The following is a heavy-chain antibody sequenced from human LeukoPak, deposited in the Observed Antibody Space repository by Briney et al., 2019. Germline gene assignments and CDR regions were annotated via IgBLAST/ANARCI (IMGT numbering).Heavy chain of an antibody. D-gene: IGHD3-10*01. CDR3: VRDLREADH. CDR2: ICPDGSVV. CDR1: GFTFSACC. V-gene: IGHV3-74*01. Sequence: PGGSLRLSCVASGFTFSACCMHWVRQGPEKGLEWVSRICPDGSVVNHADSVKGRFTTSRDNAKNTVFLQMNSLRVDDTAVYYCVRDLREADHWGLGTLVTVSS. J-gene: IGHJ4*02.